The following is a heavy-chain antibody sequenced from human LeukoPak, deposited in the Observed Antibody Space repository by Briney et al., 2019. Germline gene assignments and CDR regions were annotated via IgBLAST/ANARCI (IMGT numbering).Heavy chain of an antibody. CDR3: ANPHSPYCSSTNCYAYAFDI. V-gene: IGHV4-61*01. J-gene: IGHJ3*02. D-gene: IGHD2-2*01. CDR2: IYYSGST. CDR1: GGSVSSGSYY. Sequence: WETLSLTCTVSGGSVSSGSYYWSWIRQPPGKGLEWIGYIYYSGSTNYNPSLKSRFTISVDTSKNQFSLKLSSVTAADTAVYYCANPHSPYCSSTNCYAYAFDIWGQGTMVTVSS.